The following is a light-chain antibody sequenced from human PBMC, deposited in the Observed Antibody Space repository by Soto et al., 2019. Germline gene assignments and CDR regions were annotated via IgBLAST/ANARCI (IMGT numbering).Light chain of an antibody. CDR2: EVS. Sequence: QSALTQPASVSGSPGQSITISCTGTSSDVGHHNYVSWYQQHPGKAPKLMIYEVSNRPSGVPNRFSGSKSGNTASLTISGLQAEDEADYYCSSYTSSSTLVFGGGTQLTVL. CDR1: SSDVGHHNY. J-gene: IGLJ7*01. CDR3: SSYTSSSTLV. V-gene: IGLV2-14*01.